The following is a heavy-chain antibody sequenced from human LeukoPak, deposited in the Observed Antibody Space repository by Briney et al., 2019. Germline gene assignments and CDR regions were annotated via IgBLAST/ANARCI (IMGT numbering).Heavy chain of an antibody. J-gene: IGHJ5*02. Sequence: ASVKVSCKASGYTFTGYYMHWVRQAPGQGLEWMGWINPNSGGTNYAQKFQGRVTMTRDTSISTAYMELSRLRSDDTAVYYCAREVMMRGHNWFDPWGQGTLVTVSS. V-gene: IGHV1-2*02. CDR2: INPNSGGT. CDR1: GYTFTGYY. CDR3: AREVMMRGHNWFDP. D-gene: IGHD3-16*01.